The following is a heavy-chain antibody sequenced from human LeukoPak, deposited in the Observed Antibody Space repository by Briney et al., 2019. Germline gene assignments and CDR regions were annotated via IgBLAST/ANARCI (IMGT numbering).Heavy chain of an antibody. D-gene: IGHD2-15*01. CDR3: AKNVVVKRYIDY. J-gene: IGHJ4*02. CDR2: ISGSGRTT. CDR1: GFTFSNHA. Sequence: GGSLRLSCAASGFTFSNHAMSWVRQTQGKGLQWVSVISGSGRTTEYADSVKGRFTISRGNSKNTLSLQMNSLRVEDTAIYYCAKNVVVKRYIDYWGQGTLVTVSS. V-gene: IGHV3-23*01.